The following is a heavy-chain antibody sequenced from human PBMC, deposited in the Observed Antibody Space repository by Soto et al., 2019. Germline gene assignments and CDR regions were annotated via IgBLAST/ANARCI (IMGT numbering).Heavy chain of an antibody. CDR1: GYSFTSYW. J-gene: IGHJ6*02. Sequence: GESLKLSCKGSGYSFTSYWIGWVRQMPGKGLEWMGIIYPGDSDTRYSPSFQGQVTISADKSISTAYLQWSSLKASDTAMYYCARHLFFCSSTSCHNYYYYGMDVWGQGTTVTVSS. CDR2: IYPGDSDT. D-gene: IGHD2-2*01. V-gene: IGHV5-51*01. CDR3: ARHLFFCSSTSCHNYYYYGMDV.